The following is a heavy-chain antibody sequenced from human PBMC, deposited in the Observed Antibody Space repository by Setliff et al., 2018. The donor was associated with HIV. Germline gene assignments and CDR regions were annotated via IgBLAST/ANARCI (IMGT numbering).Heavy chain of an antibody. V-gene: IGHV4-34*01. J-gene: IGHJ6*02. D-gene: IGHD6-13*01. CDR1: GGSFTTYY. CDR3: ARGGYSSSWYTYYGMDV. CDR2: INHIGST. Sequence: PSETLSLTCAVYGGSFTTYYWSWIRQPPGKGLEWIGEINHIGSTNYNPSLKSRVTISIDTSKNQFSLKLTSVTAADTAVYYCARGGYSSSWYTYYGMDVWGQGTTVTVSS.